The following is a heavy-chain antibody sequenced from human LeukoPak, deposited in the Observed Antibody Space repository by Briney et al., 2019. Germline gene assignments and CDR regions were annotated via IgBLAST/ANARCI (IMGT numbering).Heavy chain of an antibody. V-gene: IGHV1-8*01. CDR2: MNPNSGNT. D-gene: IGHD3-3*01. Sequence: ASVKVSCKASGYTFTSYDINWLRQASGQGLEWMGWMNPNSGNTGYAQKFQGRFTMTWDTSISTAYMELSSLRSEDTAVYYCARVQYDFWSGYWWDYWGQGTLVTVSS. CDR1: GYTFTSYD. J-gene: IGHJ4*02. CDR3: ARVQYDFWSGYWWDY.